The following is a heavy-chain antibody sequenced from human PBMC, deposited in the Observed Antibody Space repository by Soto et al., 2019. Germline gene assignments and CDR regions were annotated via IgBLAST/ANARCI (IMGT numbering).Heavy chain of an antibody. CDR3: ASQHYYDSSGYYVVY. D-gene: IGHD3-22*01. V-gene: IGHV4-30-2*03. CDR2: IYYSGST. CDR1: GGSISSGGYS. J-gene: IGHJ4*02. Sequence: SSETLSLTCAVSGGSISSGGYSWSWIRQPPGKGLEWIGCIYYSGSTFYNPSLKSRVTISVDTSKNQFSLKLGSVTAADTAVYYCASQHYYDSSGYYVVYWGQGTLVTVSS.